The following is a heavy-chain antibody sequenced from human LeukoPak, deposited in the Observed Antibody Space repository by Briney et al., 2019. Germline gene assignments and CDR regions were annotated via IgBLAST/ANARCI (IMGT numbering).Heavy chain of an antibody. D-gene: IGHD2-2*01. J-gene: IGHJ4*02. Sequence: GASVKVSCKASGYTFTSYGISWVRQAPGQGLEWMGWISAYNGNTNYAQKLQGRVTMTTDTSTSTAYMELRSLRSDDTAVYYCARVKMVVPAAIFDYWGQGTLVNVSS. CDR3: ARVKMVVPAAIFDY. CDR1: GYTFTSYG. V-gene: IGHV1-18*01. CDR2: ISAYNGNT.